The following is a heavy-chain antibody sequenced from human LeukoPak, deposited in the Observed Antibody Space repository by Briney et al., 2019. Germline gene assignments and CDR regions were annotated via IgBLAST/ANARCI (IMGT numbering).Heavy chain of an antibody. Sequence: SETRSLTCAVYGGSFSGYYWSWIRQPPGKGLEWIGEINHSGSTNYNPSLKSRVTISVDTSKNQFSLKLSSVTAADTAVYYCARGGGYVWGSYRSWGQGTLVTVS. J-gene: IGHJ5*02. CDR1: GGSFSGYY. CDR3: ARGGGYVWGSYRS. CDR2: INHSGST. D-gene: IGHD3-16*02. V-gene: IGHV4-34*01.